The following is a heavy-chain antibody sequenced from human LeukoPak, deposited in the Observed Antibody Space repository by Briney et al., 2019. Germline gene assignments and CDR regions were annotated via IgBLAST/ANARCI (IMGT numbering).Heavy chain of an antibody. J-gene: IGHJ6*02. CDR1: GYTFTSYD. Sequence: ASVKVSCKASGYTFTSYDINWVRQATGQGLEWMGWMNPNSGNTGYAQKFQGRVTMTRNTSISTAYMELSSLRSEDTAVYYCARCGAAYYYYGMDVWGQGTTVTVSS. D-gene: IGHD1-26*01. V-gene: IGHV1-8*01. CDR2: MNPNSGNT. CDR3: ARCGAAYYYYGMDV.